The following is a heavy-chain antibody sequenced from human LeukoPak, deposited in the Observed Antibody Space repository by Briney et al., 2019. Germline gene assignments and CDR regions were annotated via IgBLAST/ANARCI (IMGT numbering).Heavy chain of an antibody. Sequence: GGSLGLSCAASGFTFSSYSMNWVRQAPGKGLEWVSSISSSSSYIYYADSVKGRFTISRDNAKNSLCLQMNSLRAEDTAVYYCARVRGSGSYLDYYYYMDVWGKGTTATVSS. CDR1: GFTFSSYS. CDR3: ARVRGSGSYLDYYYYMDV. V-gene: IGHV3-21*01. CDR2: ISSSSSYI. J-gene: IGHJ6*03. D-gene: IGHD3-10*01.